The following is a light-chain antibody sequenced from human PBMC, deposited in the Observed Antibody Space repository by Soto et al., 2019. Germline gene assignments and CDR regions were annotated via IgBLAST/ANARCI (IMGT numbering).Light chain of an antibody. CDR2: GAS. J-gene: IGKJ5*01. CDR3: QQRYNWPIT. V-gene: IGKV3-11*01. CDR1: QFVSSY. Sequence: EIVMTQSPATLSVSLGERATLSCRASQFVSSYVAWFQQKPGQPPRLLIYGASARATGIPARFSGSGSGTDFTLTISSLEPEDFSVYYCQQRYNWPITFGQGTRLEIK.